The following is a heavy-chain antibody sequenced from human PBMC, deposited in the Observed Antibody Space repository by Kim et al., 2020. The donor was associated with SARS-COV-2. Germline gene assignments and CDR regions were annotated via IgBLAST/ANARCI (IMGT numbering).Heavy chain of an antibody. Sequence: GGSLRLSCAASGFTFSDYYMSWIRQAPGKGLEWVSYISNSGFTTHYADSVKGRFTISRDNAKNSLYLQMNSLRAEDTAVYYCARVGSTVAAGGIDYWGQGTLVTVSS. V-gene: IGHV3-11*01. CDR1: GFTFSDYY. D-gene: IGHD6-13*01. CDR2: ISNSGFTT. CDR3: ARVGSTVAAGGIDY. J-gene: IGHJ4*02.